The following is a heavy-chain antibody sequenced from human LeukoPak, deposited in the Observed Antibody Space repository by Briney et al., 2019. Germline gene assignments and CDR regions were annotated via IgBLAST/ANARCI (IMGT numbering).Heavy chain of an antibody. CDR3: VRDQASGSAFDY. V-gene: IGHV3-30*04. Sequence: PGGSLRLSCAASGFTFSSYAMHWVRQAPGKGLEWVAVISYDGSYKYYADSVKGRVTISRGNSKNTLYLQMNSLRAEDTAVHYCVRDQASGSAFDYWGQGTLVTVSS. CDR1: GFTFSSYA. D-gene: IGHD3-10*01. J-gene: IGHJ4*02. CDR2: ISYDGSYK.